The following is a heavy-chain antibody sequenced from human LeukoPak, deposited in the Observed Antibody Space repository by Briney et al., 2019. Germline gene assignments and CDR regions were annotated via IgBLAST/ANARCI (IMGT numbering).Heavy chain of an antibody. CDR3: ARDRQYNWNYDDAFDI. CDR1: GFTFSSYW. J-gene: IGHJ3*02. D-gene: IGHD1-7*01. Sequence: GGSLRLSCAASGFTFSSYWMSWVRQAPGKGLEWVANIKQDGSEKYYVDSVKDRFTISRDNAKNSLYLQMNSLRAEDTAVYYCARDRQYNWNYDDAFDIWGQGTMVTVSS. V-gene: IGHV3-7*01. CDR2: IKQDGSEK.